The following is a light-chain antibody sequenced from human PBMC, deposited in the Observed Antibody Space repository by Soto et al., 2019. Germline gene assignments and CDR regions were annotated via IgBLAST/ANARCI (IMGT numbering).Light chain of an antibody. CDR3: SSFTSKSTLI. V-gene: IGLV2-14*01. J-gene: IGLJ2*01. CDR1: IRDVGAYNL. CDR2: EVR. Sequence: QSALTQPASVSGSPGQSITISCAGTIRDVGAYNLVSWYQQYPGRAPQLILYEVRNRPSGISFRFSGFKSGNTASLTISRLQAEDEADYYCSSFTSKSTLIFGGGTQLTVL.